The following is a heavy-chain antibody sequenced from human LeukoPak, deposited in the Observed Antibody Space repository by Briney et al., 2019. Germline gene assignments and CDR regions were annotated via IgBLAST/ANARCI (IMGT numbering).Heavy chain of an antibody. Sequence: PSETLSLTCAVYGGSFSGYYWSWIRQHPGKGLEWIGYIYYSGSTYYNPSLKSRVTISVDTSKNQFSLKLSSVTAADTAVYYCARASGLKFDPWGQGTLVTVSS. J-gene: IGHJ5*02. V-gene: IGHV4-31*11. CDR1: GGSFSGYY. CDR2: IYYSGST. CDR3: ARASGLKFDP. D-gene: IGHD3-10*01.